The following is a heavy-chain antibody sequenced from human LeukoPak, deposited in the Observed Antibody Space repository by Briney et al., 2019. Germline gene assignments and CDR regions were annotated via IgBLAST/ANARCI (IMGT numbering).Heavy chain of an antibody. D-gene: IGHD3-22*01. V-gene: IGHV4-39*01. CDR3: ARRWYYYDSSGPWGTRGFDP. CDR1: GGSISSSSYY. CDR2: IYYSGST. J-gene: IGHJ5*02. Sequence: SETLSLTCTVSGGSISSSSYYWGWIRQPPGKGLEWIGSIYYSGSTYYNPSLKSRVTISVDTSKNQFSLKLSSVTAADTAVYYCARRWYYYDSSGPWGTRGFDPWGQGTLVTVSS.